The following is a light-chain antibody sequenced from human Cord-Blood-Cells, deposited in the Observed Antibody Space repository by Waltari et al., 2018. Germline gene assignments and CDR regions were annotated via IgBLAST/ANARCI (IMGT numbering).Light chain of an antibody. Sequence: DIQMTQPPSALSASVGDRVRITCRASQSISSWLAWYQQKPGKAPKLLIYKASSLESGVPSRFSGSGSGTEFTLTISSLQPDDFATYYCQQYNSYPYTFGQGTKLEIK. CDR3: QQYNSYPYT. CDR1: QSISSW. J-gene: IGKJ2*01. V-gene: IGKV1-5*03. CDR2: KAS.